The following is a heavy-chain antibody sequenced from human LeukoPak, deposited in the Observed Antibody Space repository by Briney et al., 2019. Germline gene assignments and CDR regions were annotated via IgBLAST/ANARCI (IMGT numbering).Heavy chain of an antibody. J-gene: IGHJ6*02. CDR2: ISAYNGNT. CDR1: GYTFTSYG. V-gene: IGHV1-18*01. Sequence: ASVKVSCKASGYTFTSYGISWVRQAPGQGLEWMGWISAYNGNTNYAQRLQGRVTMTTDTSTSTVYMELSSLRSEDTAVYYCARVSYYDFWSGYFPERDGMDVWGQGTTVTVSS. CDR3: ARVSYYDFWSGYFPERDGMDV. D-gene: IGHD3-3*01.